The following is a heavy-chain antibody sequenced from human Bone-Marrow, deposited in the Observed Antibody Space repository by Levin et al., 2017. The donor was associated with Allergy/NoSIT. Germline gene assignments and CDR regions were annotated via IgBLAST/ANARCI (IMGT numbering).Heavy chain of an antibody. Sequence: GESLKISCAASGFTFSSYAMSWVRQAPGKGLEWVSAISGSGGSTYYADSVKGRFTISRDNSKNTLYLQMNSLRAEGTAVYYCAKKSGVSYSSSWYPDYWGQGTLVTVSS. CDR3: AKKSGVSYSSSWYPDY. J-gene: IGHJ4*02. V-gene: IGHV3-23*01. CDR2: ISGSGGST. D-gene: IGHD6-13*01. CDR1: GFTFSSYA.